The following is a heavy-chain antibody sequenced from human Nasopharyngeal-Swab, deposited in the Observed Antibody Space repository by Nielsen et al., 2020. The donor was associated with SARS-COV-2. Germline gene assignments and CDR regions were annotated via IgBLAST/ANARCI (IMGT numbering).Heavy chain of an antibody. V-gene: IGHV1-46*01. CDR3: ARDREVVVVAATNNWFDP. CDR2: INPSGGST. J-gene: IGHJ5*02. CDR1: GYTFTSYY. D-gene: IGHD2-15*01. Sequence: ASVKVSCKASGYTFTSYYMHWVRQAPGQGLEWMGIINPSGGSTSHAQKFQGRVTMTRDTSTSTVYMELSSLRSEDTAVYYCARDREVVVVAATNNWFDPWGQGTLVTVSS.